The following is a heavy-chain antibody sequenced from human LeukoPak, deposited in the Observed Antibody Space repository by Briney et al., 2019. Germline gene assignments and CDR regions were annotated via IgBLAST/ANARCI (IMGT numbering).Heavy chain of an antibody. CDR1: GYTFTSYG. CDR2: ISAYNGNT. D-gene: IGHD3-3*01. Sequence: ASVKVSCKASGYTFTSYGISWVRQAPGQGLEWMGWISAYNGNTNYAQKLQGRVTMTTDTSTSTAYMELRSLRSDDTAVYYCARDPTIKIWSGYIDAFDIWGQGTMVTVSS. V-gene: IGHV1-18*01. CDR3: ARDPTIKIWSGYIDAFDI. J-gene: IGHJ3*02.